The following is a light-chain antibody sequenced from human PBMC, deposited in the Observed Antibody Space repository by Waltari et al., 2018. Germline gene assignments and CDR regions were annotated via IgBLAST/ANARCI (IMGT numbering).Light chain of an antibody. J-gene: IGKJ1*01. CDR3: QQLNSYPWT. CDR2: DAS. Sequence: DIQLTQSPSFLSASVGDRVTITCRASQGISSDLAWDQPKPGKAPKLLIYDASTLQSGVPSRFSGSGSGTEFTLTISSLQPEDFATYYCQQLNSYPWTFGQGTKVEIK. CDR1: QGISSD. V-gene: IGKV1-9*01.